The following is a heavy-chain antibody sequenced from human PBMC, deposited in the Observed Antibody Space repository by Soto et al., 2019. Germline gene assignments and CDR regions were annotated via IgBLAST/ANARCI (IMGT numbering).Heavy chain of an antibody. J-gene: IGHJ4*02. CDR1: GFTFSSYG. V-gene: IGHV3-30*18. D-gene: IGHD3-3*01. CDR2: ISYDGSNK. CDR3: AKASYDFWSAQDN. Sequence: PGGSLRLSCAASGFTFSSYGMHWVRQAPGKGLEWVAAISYDGSNKYYADSVKGRFTISRDNSKNTLYLQMNSLRAEDTAVYYCAKASYDFWSAQDNWGQGTLVTVSS.